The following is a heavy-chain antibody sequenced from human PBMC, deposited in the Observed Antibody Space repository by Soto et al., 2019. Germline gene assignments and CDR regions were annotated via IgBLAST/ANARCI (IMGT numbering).Heavy chain of an antibody. J-gene: IGHJ3*01. Sequence: SETLSLTCAVSGFFISSGNYWGWIRKPPGKGLEWIGSIFHGGNTYYNPSLKSRVTISVDMSKNQFSLKLNSVTAADTAVYYCARARWYDAFDVWGRGTVVTVSS. CDR3: ARARWYDAFDV. V-gene: IGHV4-38-2*01. CDR2: IFHGGNT. D-gene: IGHD2-15*01. CDR1: GFFISSGNY.